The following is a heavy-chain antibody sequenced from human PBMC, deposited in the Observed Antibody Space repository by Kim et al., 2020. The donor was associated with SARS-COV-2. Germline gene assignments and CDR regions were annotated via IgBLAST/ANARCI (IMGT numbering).Heavy chain of an antibody. CDR1: GFSVSSYW. D-gene: IGHD3-3*01. J-gene: IGHJ5*01. V-gene: IGHV3-74*01. CDR3: SKDTFGPEDS. CDR2: INEDGRTT. Sequence: GGSLRLSCAASGFSVSSYWMHWVRQPPGKGLEWVSRINEDGRTTNHADSVKGRFTISKDSAKNTLLLQMNSLGVDDTAVYYCSKDTFGPEDSWGQGILVTVSS.